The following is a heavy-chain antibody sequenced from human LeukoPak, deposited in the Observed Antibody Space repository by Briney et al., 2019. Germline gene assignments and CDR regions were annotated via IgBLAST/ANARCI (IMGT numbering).Heavy chain of an antibody. CDR3: ARDGSGSGWYWFDP. D-gene: IGHD6-19*01. V-gene: IGHV4-4*07. CDR2: IYTSGIT. J-gene: IGHJ5*02. CDR1: GGSISSSY. Sequence: SETLSLTCTVSGGSISSSYWSWIRQPAGKGLEWIGRIYTSGITNYNPSLKSRVTMSVATSKKQFSLKLTSVTAADTAVYYCARDGSGSGWYWFDPWGQGTLVTVSS.